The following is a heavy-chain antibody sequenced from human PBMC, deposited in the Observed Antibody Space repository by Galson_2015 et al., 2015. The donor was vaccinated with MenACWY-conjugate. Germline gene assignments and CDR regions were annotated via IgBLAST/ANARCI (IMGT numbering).Heavy chain of an antibody. D-gene: IGHD3-10*01. CDR2: IYSDGST. CDR3: ARDSRATTVWGLNKRKTIDYYDGMDV. Sequence: SLRLSCAVSGFTVSSSYMTWVRQAPGKGLEWVSVIYSDGSTYNADSVKGRFTISRDNSKNTVFLQMTSLRAEDTAMYYCARDSRATTVWGLNKRKTIDYYDGMDVWGQGTTVIVSS. V-gene: IGHV3-53*01. J-gene: IGHJ6*02. CDR1: GFTVSSSY.